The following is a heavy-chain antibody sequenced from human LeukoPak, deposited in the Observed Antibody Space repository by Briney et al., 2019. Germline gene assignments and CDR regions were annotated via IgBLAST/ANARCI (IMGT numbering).Heavy chain of an antibody. CDR1: GFTFDDYA. CDR3: AKGGDGYNPYYYYGMDV. J-gene: IGHJ6*02. CDR2: ISWNSGSI. D-gene: IGHD5-24*01. V-gene: IGHV3-9*01. Sequence: GGSLRLSCAASGFTFDDYAMHWVRQAPGKGLEWVSGISWNSGSIGYADSVKGRFTISRDNAKNSLYLQMNSLRAEDTALYYCAKGGDGYNPYYYYGMDVWGQGTTVTVSS.